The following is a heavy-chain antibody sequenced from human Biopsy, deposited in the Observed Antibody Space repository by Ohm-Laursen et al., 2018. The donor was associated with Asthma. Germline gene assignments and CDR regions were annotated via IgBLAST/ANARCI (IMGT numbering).Heavy chain of an antibody. CDR3: ASDFPKDYVRYNFQF. V-gene: IGHV1-24*01. J-gene: IGHJ4*02. Sequence: ASVKASCKISGYSLPDLSMHWVRQAPGQGLEWLGGHDHEEGGTVNARRFQGRVTMTEDTSTDTAYMELSSLSSDDTAVYYCASDFPKDYVRYNFQFWGQGTLVTVSS. D-gene: IGHD4-17*01. CDR1: GYSLPDLS. CDR2: HDHEEGGT.